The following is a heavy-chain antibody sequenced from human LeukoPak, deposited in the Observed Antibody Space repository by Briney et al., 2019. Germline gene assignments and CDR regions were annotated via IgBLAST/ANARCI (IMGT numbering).Heavy chain of an antibody. Sequence: SETLSLTCTVSGYFISSGYYWGWIRQPPGKELEWIGSIFHSGSTYHNPSLKSRVTISIDTSKNQFSLKLSSVTAADTAVYYCAGLGRGDYYLGAFDIWGQGTMVTVSS. CDR2: IFHSGST. V-gene: IGHV4-38-2*02. CDR3: AGLGRGDYYLGAFDI. CDR1: GYFISSGYY. D-gene: IGHD2-21*02. J-gene: IGHJ3*02.